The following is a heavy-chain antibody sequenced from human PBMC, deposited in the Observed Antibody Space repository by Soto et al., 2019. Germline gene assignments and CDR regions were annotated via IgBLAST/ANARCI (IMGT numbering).Heavy chain of an antibody. CDR3: ARTTTVGMDV. CDR2: IYYSGST. CDR1: GGSISSGDYY. J-gene: IGHJ6*02. V-gene: IGHV4-30-4*01. D-gene: IGHD4-4*01. Sequence: SETLSLTCTISGGSISSGDYYWSWIRQPPGKGLEWIGYIYYSGSTYYNQSLKSRVTISVDTSKNQFSLKLSSVTAADTAVYYCARTTTVGMDVWGQGTTVTVSS.